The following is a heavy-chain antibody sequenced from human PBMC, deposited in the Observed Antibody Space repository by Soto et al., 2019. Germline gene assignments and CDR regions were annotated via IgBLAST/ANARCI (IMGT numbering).Heavy chain of an antibody. CDR3: ASPGYCSDGTCYPDY. D-gene: IGHD2-15*01. V-gene: IGHV4-34*01. CDR1: GGSLSGSY. J-gene: IGHJ4*02. Sequence: QVQLQQWGAGLLKPSETLSRTCAVYGGSLSGSYWSWIRQPPGTGLEWIGEIHHSGSTYYNPSLKSRVTLSIDTSKNQFSLKLNSVTAADTAVYYCASPGYCSDGTCYPDYWGQGTPVTVSP. CDR2: IHHSGST.